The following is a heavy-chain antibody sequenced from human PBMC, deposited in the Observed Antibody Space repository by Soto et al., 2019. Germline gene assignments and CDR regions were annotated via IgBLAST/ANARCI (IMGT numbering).Heavy chain of an antibody. Sequence: QVQLQESGPGLVKPSETLSLTCTVSGGSISSYYWSWIRQPPGKGLEWIGYIYYSGSTNYNPSLKSRVPLSLDTSKNLFSLKLSSVPPADTAVYYCARRTVVSYYSYGMDVWGQGTTVTVSS. D-gene: IGHD2-15*01. V-gene: IGHV4-59*08. J-gene: IGHJ6*02. CDR2: IYYSGST. CDR1: GGSISSYY. CDR3: ARRTVVSYYSYGMDV.